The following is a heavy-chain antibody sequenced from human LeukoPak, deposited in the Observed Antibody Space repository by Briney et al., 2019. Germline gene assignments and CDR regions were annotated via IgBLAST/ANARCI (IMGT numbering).Heavy chain of an antibody. V-gene: IGHV4-39*07. J-gene: IGHJ6*02. D-gene: IGHD3-10*01. CDR1: GGSISSSSYY. CDR2: LYYSGST. CDR3: ARVVTMVRGVTSYYYYYGMDV. Sequence: SETLSLTCTVSGGSISSSSYYWGWIRQPPGKGLEWIGTLYYSGSTYYNPSLKSRVTISVDTSKNQFSLKLSSVTAADTAVYYCARVVTMVRGVTSYYYYYGMDVWGQGTTVTVSS.